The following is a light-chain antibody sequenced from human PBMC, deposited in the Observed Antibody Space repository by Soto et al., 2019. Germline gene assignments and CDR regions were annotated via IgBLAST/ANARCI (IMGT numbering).Light chain of an antibody. CDR1: QSVIDNN. CDR3: LHRMNWPLT. V-gene: IGKV3D-20*02. CDR2: GAS. J-gene: IGKJ5*01. Sequence: EIVLTQSPGTLSLSPGERGTLSCRASQSVIDNNLAWYQLRPGQAPRLLIYGASRRATGIPARFSGSGSETDFTLTISSLEPEDFGVYYCLHRMNWPLTFGQGTRLEI.